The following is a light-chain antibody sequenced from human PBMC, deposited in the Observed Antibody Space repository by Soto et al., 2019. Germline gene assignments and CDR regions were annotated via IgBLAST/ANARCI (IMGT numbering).Light chain of an antibody. CDR3: HQSGRAPYT. CDR1: QSIGISS. CDR2: GAS. Sequence: EIVLTQSPGTLSLSPGERATLSCRASQSIGISSLDWYQHKPGQTPSLLIYGASNRATGVPDRFRGGGSGTDFTLIISKLEPEDCAVYYCHQSGRAPYTFGQGTKLEI. J-gene: IGKJ2*01. V-gene: IGKV3-20*01.